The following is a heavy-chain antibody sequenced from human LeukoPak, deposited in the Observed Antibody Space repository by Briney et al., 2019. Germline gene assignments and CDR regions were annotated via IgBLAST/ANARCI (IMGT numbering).Heavy chain of an antibody. D-gene: IGHD3-16*01. V-gene: IGHV3-33*01. CDR2: IWYDGSNK. Sequence: PGRSLRLSCAASGFTFSSYGMHWVRQAPGKGLEWVAVIWYDGSNKYYADSVKGRFTISRDNSKNTLYLQMNSLRAEDTAVYYCARFGVDYDMDVWGQGTTVTVSS. J-gene: IGHJ6*02. CDR3: ARFGVDYDMDV. CDR1: GFTFSSYG.